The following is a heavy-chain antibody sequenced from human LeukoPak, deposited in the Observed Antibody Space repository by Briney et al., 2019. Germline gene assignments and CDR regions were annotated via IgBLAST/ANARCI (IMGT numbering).Heavy chain of an antibody. CDR3: AKDSRYYDSSGYYWGDSDI. V-gene: IGHV3-43*02. CDR1: GFTFYDYA. D-gene: IGHD3-22*01. Sequence: GGSLRLSCAASGFTFYDYAMHWVRQAPGKGLEWVSLISGNGGSTYYADAVKGRFTISRDNSKNSLYLQMNSLRTEDTALYYCAKDSRYYDSSGYYWGDSDIWGQGTMVTVSA. CDR2: ISGNGGST. J-gene: IGHJ3*02.